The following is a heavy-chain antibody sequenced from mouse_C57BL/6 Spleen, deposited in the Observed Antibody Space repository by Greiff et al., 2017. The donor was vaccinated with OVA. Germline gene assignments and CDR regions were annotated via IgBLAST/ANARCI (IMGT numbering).Heavy chain of an antibody. Sequence: VHVKQSGPELVKPGASVKISCKASGYTFIDYNMDWVKQSHGKSLEWIGDINPNNGGTIYNQKFKGKATLTVDKTSSTAYMELRSLTSEDTADYSRSKLDSSGPYYAMDYWGQGTSVTVSS. CDR3: SKLDSSGPYYAMDY. J-gene: IGHJ4*01. CDR1: GYTFIDYN. CDR2: INPNNGGT. V-gene: IGHV1-18*01. D-gene: IGHD3-2*02.